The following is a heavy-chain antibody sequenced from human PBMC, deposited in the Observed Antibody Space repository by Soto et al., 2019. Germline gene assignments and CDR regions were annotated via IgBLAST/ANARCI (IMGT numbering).Heavy chain of an antibody. Sequence: QVQLQESGPGLVKPSGTLSLTCTVSGVSIISSTWWTWVRQSPGRGLEWLGEIHHSGSANYNPSIKSGVSMSVGKSKNQFSLSLSPVTAADTAVYYCTRADFLRGAWGQGILVTVSS. V-gene: IGHV4-4*02. J-gene: IGHJ5*02. D-gene: IGHD2-21*02. CDR2: IHHSGSA. CDR1: GVSIISSTW. CDR3: TRADFLRGA.